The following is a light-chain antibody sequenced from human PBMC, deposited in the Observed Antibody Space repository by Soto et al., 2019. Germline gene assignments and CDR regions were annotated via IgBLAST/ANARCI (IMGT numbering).Light chain of an antibody. Sequence: EIVMTQSPATLSVSPGERATLSCRASQSVSSNLAWYQQKPGQAPRLLIYGASTRATGIRARFSGSGSGTEFTLTISSLQSEAFPVYYCHQYHNWGTFDQRTKVEIK. CDR2: GAS. J-gene: IGKJ1*01. CDR1: QSVSSN. V-gene: IGKV3-15*01. CDR3: HQYHNWGT.